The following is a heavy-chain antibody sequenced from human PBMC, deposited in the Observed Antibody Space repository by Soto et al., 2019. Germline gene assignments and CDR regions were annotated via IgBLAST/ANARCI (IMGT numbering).Heavy chain of an antibody. CDR2: ISSSGSTI. CDR3: AREGVRDGYNELDY. Sequence: PGGSLRLSCAASGFTFSNYAMNWVRQAPGKGLEWVSYISSSGSTIYYADSVKGRFTISRDNAKNSLYLQMNSLRAEDTAVYYCAREGVRDGYNELDYWGQGTLVTVSS. V-gene: IGHV3-48*04. D-gene: IGHD5-12*01. CDR1: GFTFSNYA. J-gene: IGHJ4*02.